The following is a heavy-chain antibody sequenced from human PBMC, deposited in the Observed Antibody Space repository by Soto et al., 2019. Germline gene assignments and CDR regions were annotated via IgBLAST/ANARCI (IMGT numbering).Heavy chain of an antibody. D-gene: IGHD2-15*01. V-gene: IGHV3-30*03. CDR2: ISSDGSKK. Sequence: QVQLVESGGGVVQPGRSLRLSCVASGFTFSNNGIHWVRQAPGKGLEWVAVISSDGSKKYYADSVKGRFTISRDNSKNTLYLQMNSLRDEYTAVYYCAMDLYGGSSRFDYWGQGTLVTVSS. CDR1: GFTFSNNG. J-gene: IGHJ4*02. CDR3: AMDLYGGSSRFDY.